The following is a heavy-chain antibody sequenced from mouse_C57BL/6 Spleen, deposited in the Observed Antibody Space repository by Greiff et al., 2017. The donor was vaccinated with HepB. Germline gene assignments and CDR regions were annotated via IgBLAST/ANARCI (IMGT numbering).Heavy chain of an antibody. V-gene: IGHV1-82*01. D-gene: IGHD2-5*01. J-gene: IGHJ2*01. CDR3: ARTYSNYETLYYFDY. CDR2: IYPGDGDT. CDR1: GYAFSSSW. Sequence: QVQLKESGPELVKPGASVKISCKASGYAFSSSWMNWVKQRPGKGLEWIGRIYPGDGDTNYNGKFKGKATLTADKSSSTAYMQLSSLTSEDSAVYFFARTYSNYETLYYFDYWGQGTTLTVSS.